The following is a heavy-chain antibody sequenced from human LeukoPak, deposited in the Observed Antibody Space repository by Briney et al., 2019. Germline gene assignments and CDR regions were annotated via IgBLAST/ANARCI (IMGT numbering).Heavy chain of an antibody. D-gene: IGHD3-3*01. J-gene: IGHJ3*02. CDR2: IYHSGST. CDR1: GFTFSSYA. Sequence: GSLRLSCAASGFTFSSYAMSWVRQAPGKGLEWIGSIYHSGSTYYNPSLKSRVTISVDTSKNQFSLKLSSVTAADTAVYYCARGRSGIDAFDIWGQGTMVTVSS. V-gene: IGHV4-38-2*01. CDR3: ARGRSGIDAFDI.